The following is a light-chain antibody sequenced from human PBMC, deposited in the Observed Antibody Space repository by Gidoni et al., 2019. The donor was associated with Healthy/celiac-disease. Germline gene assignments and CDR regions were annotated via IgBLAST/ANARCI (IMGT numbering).Light chain of an antibody. V-gene: IGLV1-40*01. CDR2: GNS. CDR1: SSNIGAGYD. Sequence: GQRVTISCTGSSSNIGAGYDVHWYQHLPGTAPKLLIYGNSNRPSGVPDRFSGSKSGTSASLAITGLQAEDEADYYCQSYDSSLSGWVFGGGTKLTVL. CDR3: QSYDSSLSGWV. J-gene: IGLJ3*02.